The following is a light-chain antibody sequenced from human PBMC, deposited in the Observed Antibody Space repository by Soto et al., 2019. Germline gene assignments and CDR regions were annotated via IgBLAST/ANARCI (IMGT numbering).Light chain of an antibody. CDR2: DVS. V-gene: IGLV2-14*01. Sequence: QSALTQPASVSGSPGQSITISCTGTSSDVGGYNYVSWYQQHPGKAPKLMIYDVSNRPSGVSNRFSGSKSGNTASLTISGLHAEHEADYYCSSYTSSSTVVFGGRTKLTVL. CDR3: SSYTSSSTVV. CDR1: SSDVGGYNY. J-gene: IGLJ2*01.